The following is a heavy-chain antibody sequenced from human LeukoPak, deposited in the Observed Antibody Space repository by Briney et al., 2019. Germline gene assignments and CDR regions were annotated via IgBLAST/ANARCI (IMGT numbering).Heavy chain of an antibody. J-gene: IGHJ4*02. CDR3: ATWAATILGTDC. Sequence: GGTLRLSCAASGFTFNTYGMHWVRQAPGKGLEWVAFIRYDGSEKYYADSVKGRFTISRDNSKNTVYLQMNSLRGDDTAVYYCATWAATILGTDCWGQGTQVTVSS. V-gene: IGHV3-30*02. D-gene: IGHD3-3*01. CDR1: GFTFNTYG. CDR2: IRYDGSEK.